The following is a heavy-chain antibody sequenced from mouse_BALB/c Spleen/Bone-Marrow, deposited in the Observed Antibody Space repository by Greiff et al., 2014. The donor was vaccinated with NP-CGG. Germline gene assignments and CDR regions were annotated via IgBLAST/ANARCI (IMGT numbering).Heavy chain of an antibody. CDR3: ARLNYYGNLFV. Sequence: EVHLVESGGGLVQPGGSLKLSCAASGFDFSRYWMRWVRQAPGKGLEWIGEINPDSNTINYTPSLKDKFIISRDNAKNTLYLQMSKVRSEDTALYYCARLNYYGNLFVWGAGTTVTVSS. D-gene: IGHD1-1*01. CDR2: INPDSNTI. J-gene: IGHJ1*01. V-gene: IGHV4-1*02. CDR1: GFDFSRYW.